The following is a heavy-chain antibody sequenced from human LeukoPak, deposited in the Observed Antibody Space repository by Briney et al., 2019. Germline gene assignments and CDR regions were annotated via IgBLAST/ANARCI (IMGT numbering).Heavy chain of an antibody. J-gene: IGHJ4*02. CDR1: GFTFSAYW. Sequence: PGGSLRLSCAASGFTFSAYWMSWVRQAPSKGLEWVASIKQDGSETHYVDSVKGRFTISRDNSKNTLFLQMSSLRTEDTAVYYCASPYSGYDYNFDHWGQGTLVTVSS. V-gene: IGHV3-7*02. CDR2: IKQDGSET. CDR3: ASPYSGYDYNFDH. D-gene: IGHD5-12*01.